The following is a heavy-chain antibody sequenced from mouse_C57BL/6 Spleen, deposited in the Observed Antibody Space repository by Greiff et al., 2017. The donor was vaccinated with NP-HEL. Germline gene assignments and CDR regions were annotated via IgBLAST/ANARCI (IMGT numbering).Heavy chain of an antibody. V-gene: IGHV1-26*01. CDR1: GYTFTDYY. CDR3: ASFGSSYGY. D-gene: IGHD1-1*01. J-gene: IGHJ2*01. CDR2: INPNNGGT. Sequence: EVQLQQSGPELVKPGASVKISCKASGYTFTDYYMNWVKQSHGKSLEWIGDINPNNGGTSYNQKFKGKATLTVDKSSSTAYMELRSLTSEDSAVYYCASFGSSYGYWGQGTTLTVSS.